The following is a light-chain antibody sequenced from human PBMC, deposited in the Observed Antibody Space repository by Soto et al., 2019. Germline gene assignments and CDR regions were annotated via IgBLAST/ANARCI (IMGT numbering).Light chain of an antibody. J-gene: IGKJ2*01. CDR2: EAS. CDR3: QQYNNYPYS. CDR1: QSMNKW. V-gene: IGKV1-5*01. Sequence: DIQMTQSPSTLSASIGDRVTITCRASQSMNKWVVWYQQKPGKAPKLLIYEASRLQSGVPSRFSGSESGTEFTLTISSLQPDDFATYYCQQYNNYPYSFGQGTKLEIK.